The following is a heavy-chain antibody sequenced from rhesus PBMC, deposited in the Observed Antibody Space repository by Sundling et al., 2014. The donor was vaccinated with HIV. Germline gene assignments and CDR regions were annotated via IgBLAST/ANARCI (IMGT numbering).Heavy chain of an antibody. D-gene: IGHD4-23*01. V-gene: IGHV4S9*01. CDR3: ARDVNTLTSY. CDR1: GGSISSGYY. J-gene: IGHJ4*01. Sequence: QVQLQESGPGLVKPSETLSITCAVSGGSISSGYYWNWIRQPPGKGLEWIGNIYGGTGSTYYNPSLKSRVTISKDTSKNHFSLKVRSLTAADTAVYYCARDVNTLTSYWGQGVPVTVSS. CDR2: IYGGTGST.